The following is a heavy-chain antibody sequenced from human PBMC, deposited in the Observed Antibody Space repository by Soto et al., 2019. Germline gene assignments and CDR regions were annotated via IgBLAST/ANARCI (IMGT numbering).Heavy chain of an antibody. D-gene: IGHD3-3*01. CDR1: GDTLTNSY. CDR2: INPNNGDT. CDR3: AIALAAQVLRFLNWFPRAAFGI. J-gene: IGHJ3*02. V-gene: IGHV1-2*02. Sequence: ASVKVSCKASGDTLTNSYLHWVRQAPAQGLEWLGWINPNNGDTNYAQKFRGRVTMTMDTSNNTVYMELTRLTSDDTAVYFCAIALAAQVLRFLNWFPRAAFGIGGQGTIV.